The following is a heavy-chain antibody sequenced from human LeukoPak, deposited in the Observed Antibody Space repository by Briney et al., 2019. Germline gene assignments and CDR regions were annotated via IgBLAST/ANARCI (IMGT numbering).Heavy chain of an antibody. V-gene: IGHV3-7*01. D-gene: IGHD2/OR15-2a*01. CDR3: ARDENPAGAGFDY. J-gene: IGHJ4*02. CDR1: GFTVSSNY. Sequence: PGGSLRLSCAASGFTVSSNYMSWVRQAPGKGLEWVANIKQDGSEKYYVDSVKGRFTISRDNAKNSLYLQMNSLRAEDTAVYYCARDENPAGAGFDYWGQGTLVTVSS. CDR2: IKQDGSEK.